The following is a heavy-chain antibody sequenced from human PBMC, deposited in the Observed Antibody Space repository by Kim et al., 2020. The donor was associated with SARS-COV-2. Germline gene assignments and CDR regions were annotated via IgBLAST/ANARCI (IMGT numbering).Heavy chain of an antibody. V-gene: IGHV4-59*08. Sequence: TYNPTLKSRVTLSLDHSKTQFSLKLGSGPAADTAVYYCARHRGSITMIEDWGQGTLVTVSS. D-gene: IGHD3-22*01. J-gene: IGHJ4*02. CDR3: ARHRGSITMIED.